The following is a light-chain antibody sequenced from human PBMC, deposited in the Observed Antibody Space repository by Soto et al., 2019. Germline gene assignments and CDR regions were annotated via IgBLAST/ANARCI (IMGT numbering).Light chain of an antibody. Sequence: QSVLTQPAAGSGSPGQSITISCTGTSSDVGSYNLVSWYQQHPGKAPKLMIYEGSKRPSGVSNRFSGSKSGNTASLTISGLQAEDEADYYCCSYAGSSTYVFGPGTKVTVL. V-gene: IGLV2-23*01. CDR2: EGS. CDR1: SSDVGSYNL. CDR3: CSYAGSSTYV. J-gene: IGLJ1*01.